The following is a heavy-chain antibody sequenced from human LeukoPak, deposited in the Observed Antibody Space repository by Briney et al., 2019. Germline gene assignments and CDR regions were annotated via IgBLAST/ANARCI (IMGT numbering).Heavy chain of an antibody. CDR2: INPDGTAA. V-gene: IGHV3-74*01. D-gene: IGHD1-1*01. CDR1: GFSFSNFW. Sequence: GGSLRLSCAASGFSFSNFWMHWVRQVLGMGLVWVSQINPDGTAALYADSVKGRFTISRDNAKSTLYLEMNTLRADDTAVYYCAKGSNFAFDNWGQGILVTVSS. J-gene: IGHJ4*02. CDR3: AKGSNFAFDN.